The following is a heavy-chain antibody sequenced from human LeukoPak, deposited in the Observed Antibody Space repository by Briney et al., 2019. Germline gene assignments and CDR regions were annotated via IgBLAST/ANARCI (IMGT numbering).Heavy chain of an antibody. CDR1: GYTFTGYY. D-gene: IGHD5-18*01. V-gene: IGHV1-2*02. J-gene: IGHJ4*02. Sequence: GASVKVSCKASGYTFTGYYMHWVRQAPGQGLEWMGWINPNSGGTNYAQKFQGRVTMTRDTSISTAYMELSSLRSEDTAVYYCASSVYSYGRIYFDYWGQGTLVTVSS. CDR2: INPNSGGT. CDR3: ASSVYSYGRIYFDY.